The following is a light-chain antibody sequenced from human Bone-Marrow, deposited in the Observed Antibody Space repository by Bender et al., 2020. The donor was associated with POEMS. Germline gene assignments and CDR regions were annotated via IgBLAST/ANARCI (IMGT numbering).Light chain of an antibody. CDR3: SAWDDSLSGWV. CDR1: SSNIGNHD. CDR2: YVD. J-gene: IGLJ3*02. Sequence: QSVVTQPPSLSEAPRQRVTISCSGSSSNIGNHDVNWYQQLPGEAPKLLIHYVDLLTPGVSDRFSASKSVTSASLAISELQSEDEALYYCSAWDDSLSGWVFGGGTKLTVL. V-gene: IGLV1-36*01.